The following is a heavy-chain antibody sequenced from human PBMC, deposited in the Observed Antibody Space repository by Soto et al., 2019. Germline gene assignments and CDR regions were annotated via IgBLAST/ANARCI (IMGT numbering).Heavy chain of an antibody. D-gene: IGHD5-18*01. CDR2: IYYSGST. V-gene: IGHV4-61*01. CDR3: ARDNGYSYGYTLDH. J-gene: IGHJ4*02. Sequence: SETLSLTCIVSGGSVSSGSYYWSWIRQPPGKGLEWIGYIYYSGSTNYNPSLKSRVTISVDTSKNQFSLKLSSVTAADTAVYYCARDNGYSYGYTLDHWGQGTLVTVSS. CDR1: GGSVSSGSYY.